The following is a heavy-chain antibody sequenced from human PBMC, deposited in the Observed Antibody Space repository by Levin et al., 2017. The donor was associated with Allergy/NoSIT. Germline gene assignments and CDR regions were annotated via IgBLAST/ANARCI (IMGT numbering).Heavy chain of an antibody. Sequence: GGSLRLSCAASGFTFSSYGMHWVRQAPGKGLEWVAVIWYDGSNKYYADSVKGRFTISRDNSKNTLYLQMNSLRAEDTAVYYCARASSDGDTAMAFDYWGQGTLVTVSS. D-gene: IGHD5-18*01. CDR1: GFTFSSYG. CDR3: ARASSDGDTAMAFDY. V-gene: IGHV3-33*01. J-gene: IGHJ4*02. CDR2: IWYDGSNK.